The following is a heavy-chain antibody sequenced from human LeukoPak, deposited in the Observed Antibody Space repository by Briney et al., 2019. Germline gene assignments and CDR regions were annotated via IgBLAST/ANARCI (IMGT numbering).Heavy chain of an antibody. CDR1: GGSISSGGYS. D-gene: IGHD4-17*01. Sequence: PSQTLSLTCAVSGGSISSGGYSWSWIRQPPGKGLEWIGYIYHSGSTYYNPSLKSRVTISVDRSKNQFSLKLSSVTAADTAVYYCARDHGDLRHLSYFDLWGRGTLVTVSS. CDR2: IYHSGST. J-gene: IGHJ2*01. V-gene: IGHV4-30-2*01. CDR3: ARDHGDLRHLSYFDL.